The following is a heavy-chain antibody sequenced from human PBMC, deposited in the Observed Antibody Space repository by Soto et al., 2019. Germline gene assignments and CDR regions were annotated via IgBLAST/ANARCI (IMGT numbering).Heavy chain of an antibody. CDR3: ARSDSSGYSFDY. V-gene: IGHV4-34*01. Sequence: SETLSLTCTVSGGSISSYYWSWIRQPPGKGLEWIGEINHSGSTNYNPSLKSRVTISVDTSKNQFSLKLSSVIAADTAVYYCARSDSSGYSFDYWGQGTLVTSPQ. J-gene: IGHJ4*02. D-gene: IGHD3-22*01. CDR1: GGSISSYY. CDR2: INHSGST.